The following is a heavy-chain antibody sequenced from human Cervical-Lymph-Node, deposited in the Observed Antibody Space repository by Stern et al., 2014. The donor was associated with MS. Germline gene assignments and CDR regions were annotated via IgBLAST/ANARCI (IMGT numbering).Heavy chain of an antibody. CDR2: ISGSGGST. V-gene: IGHV3-23*01. D-gene: IGHD3-22*01. CDR1: GFTFSNYA. Sequence: EVQLLESGGGLVQPGGSLRVSCAASGFTFSNYAMSWVRQAPGKGLEWVSTISGSGGSTYYADSVKGRFTISRDNSKNTLYLQMNSLRAEDTAVYYCAKDRLSMIIVVATYWGQGTLVTVSS. CDR3: AKDRLSMIIVVATY. J-gene: IGHJ4*02.